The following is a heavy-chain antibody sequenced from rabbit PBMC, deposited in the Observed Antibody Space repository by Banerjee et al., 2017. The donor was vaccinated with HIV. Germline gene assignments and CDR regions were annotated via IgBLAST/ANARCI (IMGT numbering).Heavy chain of an antibody. D-gene: IGHD6-1*01. V-gene: IGHV1S43*01. Sequence: QEQLEESGGDLVKPEGSLTLTCTASGFTLSSYWICWVRQAPGKGLELIACIYSSNGDKWYASWVNGRFTISRSTSLNTVDLKMTSLTVADTATYFCGRDRDGDAGYGSLALWGPGTLVTVS. CDR2: IYSSNGDK. CDR1: GFTLSSYW. CDR3: GRDRDGDAGYGSLAL. J-gene: IGHJ4*01.